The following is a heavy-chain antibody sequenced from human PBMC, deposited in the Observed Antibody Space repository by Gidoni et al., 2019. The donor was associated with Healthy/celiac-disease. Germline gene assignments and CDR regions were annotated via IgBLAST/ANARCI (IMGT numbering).Heavy chain of an antibody. D-gene: IGHD3-22*01. CDR3: ARGEYYYDSSGYPNDAFDI. Sequence: QVQLVQSGAEVKKPGASVKVSCKASGYTFTGYYMHWVRQAPGQGLEWMGWINPNSGGTNYAQKFQGRVTMTRDTSISTAYMELSRLRSDDTAVYYCARGEYYYDSSGYPNDAFDIWGQGTMVTVSS. J-gene: IGHJ3*02. V-gene: IGHV1-2*02. CDR1: GYTFTGYY. CDR2: INPNSGGT.